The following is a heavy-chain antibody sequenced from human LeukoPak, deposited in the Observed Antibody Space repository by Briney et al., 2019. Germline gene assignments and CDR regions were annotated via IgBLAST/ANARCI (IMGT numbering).Heavy chain of an antibody. D-gene: IGHD6-6*01. CDR1: GGSFSGYY. CDR2: INHSGST. J-gene: IGHJ4*02. V-gene: IGHV4-34*01. CDR3: AREASSSSY. Sequence: KPSETLSLTCAVYGGSFSGYYWSWIRQPPGKGLEWIGEINHSGSTNYNPSLKSRVTISVDTSKNQFSLKLSSVTAADTGVYYCAREASSSSYWGQGTLVTVSS.